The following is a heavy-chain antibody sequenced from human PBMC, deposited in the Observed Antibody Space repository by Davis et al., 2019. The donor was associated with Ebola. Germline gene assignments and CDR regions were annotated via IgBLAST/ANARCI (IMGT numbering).Heavy chain of an antibody. J-gene: IGHJ4*02. CDR2: MLHDGSEK. CDR1: GFTFSESW. Sequence: GESLKISCAASGFTFSESWMARVRQAPGKGLEWLANMLHDGSEKYSVGPVKGRFTISRDNARNSFYLQMNSLRVEDTAVYYCARDNYWKLEYWGQGILVTVSS. V-gene: IGHV3-7*01. D-gene: IGHD4-11*01. CDR3: ARDNYWKLEY.